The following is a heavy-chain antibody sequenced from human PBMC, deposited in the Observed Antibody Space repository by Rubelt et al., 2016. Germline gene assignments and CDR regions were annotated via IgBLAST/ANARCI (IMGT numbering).Heavy chain of an antibody. CDR3: AIGRPITTVTGRRQYYNYIGMDI. D-gene: IGHD4-11*01. CDR1: GGSIDRSTW. Sequence: QVQLQESGPGLVKPSGTLSLTCAVSGGSIDRSTWWNWVRQSPGKGLEWIGEINHSGITNYNPSLKSRTTISVDKSKKQFSLKLSSVTAADTAVYYCAIGRPITTVTGRRQYYNYIGMDIWGQGTAVTVSS. V-gene: IGHV4-4*02. J-gene: IGHJ6*02. CDR2: INHSGIT.